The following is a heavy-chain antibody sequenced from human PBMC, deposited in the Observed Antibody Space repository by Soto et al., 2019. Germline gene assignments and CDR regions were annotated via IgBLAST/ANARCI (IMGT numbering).Heavy chain of an antibody. J-gene: IGHJ5*02. Sequence: GGSLRLSCAASGFSFSSYSMNWVRQAPGRGLEWVSYISKSGTTIFYADSVQGRFTISRDNAEKSLFLQMDSLRDDDTAVYYCTRDDIGDAINWFDPWGQGTLVPVSS. D-gene: IGHD3-10*01. CDR1: GFSFSSYS. CDR3: TRDDIGDAINWFDP. CDR2: ISKSGTTI. V-gene: IGHV3-48*02.